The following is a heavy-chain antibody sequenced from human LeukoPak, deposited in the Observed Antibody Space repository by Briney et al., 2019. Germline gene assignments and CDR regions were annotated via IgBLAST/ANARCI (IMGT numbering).Heavy chain of an antibody. J-gene: IGHJ4*02. CDR1: GDSFSSNNW. CDR3: ARTSNRGNYDILTGYFSN. D-gene: IGHD3-9*01. CDR2: IYHSGTT. V-gene: IGHV4-4*02. Sequence: SGTLSLTCAVSGDSFSSNNWWSWVRLPPGKGLEWIGEIYHSGTTKYNPSLKNRVTISVDKSKNQFSLKLSSVTAADTAVYYCARTSNRGNYDILTGYFSNWSQGTLVTVSS.